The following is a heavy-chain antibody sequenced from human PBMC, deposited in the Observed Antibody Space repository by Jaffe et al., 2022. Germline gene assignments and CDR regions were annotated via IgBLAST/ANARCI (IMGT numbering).Heavy chain of an antibody. CDR3: AKDIATVTTGVGIDY. J-gene: IGHJ4*02. CDR2: ISYDGSNK. Sequence: QVQLVESGGGVVQPGRSLRLSCAASGFTFSSYGMHWVRQAPGKGLEWVAVISYDGSNKYYADSVKGRFTISRDNSKNTLYLQMNSLRAEDTAVYYCAKDIATVTTGVGIDYWGQGTLVTVSS. V-gene: IGHV3-30*18. D-gene: IGHD4-17*01. CDR1: GFTFSSYG.